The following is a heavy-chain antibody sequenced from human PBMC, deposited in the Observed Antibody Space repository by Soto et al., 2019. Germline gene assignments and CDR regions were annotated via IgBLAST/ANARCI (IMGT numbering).Heavy chain of an antibody. J-gene: IGHJ6*02. CDR1: GFTFSSYS. Sequence: PGGSLRVSWAASGFTFSSYSMNWVRQAPGKGLEWVSSISSSSSYIYYADSVKGRFTISRDNAKNSLYLQMNSLRAEDTAVYYCASQIVVVVAATDVWGQGTTVTVSS. D-gene: IGHD2-15*01. V-gene: IGHV3-21*01. CDR3: ASQIVVVVAATDV. CDR2: ISSSSSYI.